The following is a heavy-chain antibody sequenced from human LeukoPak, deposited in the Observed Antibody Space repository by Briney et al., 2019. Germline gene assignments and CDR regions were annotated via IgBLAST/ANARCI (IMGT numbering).Heavy chain of an antibody. V-gene: IGHV3-20*04. CDR3: ARDRPGSWPSFFDI. Sequence: PGGSLRLSCAASGFTFDDYGMSWVRQAPGKGLESVSGINWNGGSTGYADSVKGRFTISRDNARNSLYLQMNSLRAEDTALYYCARDRPGSWPSFFDIWGQGTMVTVSS. J-gene: IGHJ3*02. CDR2: INWNGGST. D-gene: IGHD6-13*01. CDR1: GFTFDDYG.